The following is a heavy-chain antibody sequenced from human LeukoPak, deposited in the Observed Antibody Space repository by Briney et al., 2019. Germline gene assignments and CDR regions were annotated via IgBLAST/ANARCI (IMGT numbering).Heavy chain of an antibody. CDR2: ISYDGSNK. CDR1: GFTFSSYA. J-gene: IGHJ4*02. D-gene: IGHD3-22*01. CDR3: ARDHEGLAYYYDSSGYSFEH. Sequence: GGSLRLSCAASGFTFSSYAMHWVRQAPGKGLEWVAVISYDGSNKYYADSVKGRFTASRDNSKNTLYLQMNSLRAEDTAVYYCARDHEGLAYYYDSSGYSFEHWGQGTLVTVSS. V-gene: IGHV3-30-3*01.